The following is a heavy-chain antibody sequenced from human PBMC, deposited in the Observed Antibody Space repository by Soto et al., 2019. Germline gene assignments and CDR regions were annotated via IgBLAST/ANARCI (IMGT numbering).Heavy chain of an antibody. CDR3: ASPKIAFYNWFDP. Sequence: SDTLSLTYTFYCNSINISSYYCVLIRQPPGKGLEWIGSIYYSGSTYYNPSLKSRVTISVDTSKNQFSLKLSSVTAADTAVYYCASPKIAFYNWFDPWGQG. D-gene: IGHD3-3*02. V-gene: IGHV4-39*01. CDR1: CNSINISSYY. J-gene: IGHJ5*02. CDR2: IYYSGST.